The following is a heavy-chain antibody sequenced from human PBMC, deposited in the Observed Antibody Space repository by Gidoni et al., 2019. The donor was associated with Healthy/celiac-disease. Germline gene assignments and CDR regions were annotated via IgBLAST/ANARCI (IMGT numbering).Heavy chain of an antibody. V-gene: IGHV3-30*18. D-gene: IGHD4-17*01. J-gene: IGHJ4*02. CDR3: AKGTTTVVTRY. CDR2: ISYDGSNK. CDR1: GFTFSSYG. Sequence: QVQLVESGGGVVQPGRSLRLSFAASGFTFSSYGMHWVRQAPGKGLEWVAVISYDGSNKYYADSVKGRFTISRDNSKNTLYLQMNSLRAEDTAVYYCAKGTTTVVTRYWGQGTLVTVSS.